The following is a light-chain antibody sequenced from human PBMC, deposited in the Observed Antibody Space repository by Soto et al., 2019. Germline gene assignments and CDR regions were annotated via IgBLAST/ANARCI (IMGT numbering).Light chain of an antibody. J-gene: IGLJ2*01. Sequence: QSALTQPASVSGSPGQSITISCTGTSSDVGGYNYVSWYQQHPGKAPKLMIYDVSNRPSGVSNRFSGSKSGNTASLTISGSQAEDEADYYCSSYTSSSTVVFGGRTKLTVL. CDR3: SSYTSSSTVV. CDR1: SSDVGGYNY. CDR2: DVS. V-gene: IGLV2-14*01.